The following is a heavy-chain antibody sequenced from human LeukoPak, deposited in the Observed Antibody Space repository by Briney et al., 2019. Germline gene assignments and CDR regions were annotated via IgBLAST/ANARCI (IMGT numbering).Heavy chain of an antibody. Sequence: ASVKVSCKTSGYTFTDYAMQWVRQAPGQRLEWMGWINAGNGYTKYSQKFQGRVTITRDTSASIAYMKLSSLRSEDTAVYYCARDRGVTMVRGVIDGFDYWGQGTLVTVSS. J-gene: IGHJ4*02. CDR2: INAGNGYT. CDR3: ARDRGVTMVRGVIDGFDY. CDR1: GYTFTDYA. D-gene: IGHD3-10*01. V-gene: IGHV1-3*01.